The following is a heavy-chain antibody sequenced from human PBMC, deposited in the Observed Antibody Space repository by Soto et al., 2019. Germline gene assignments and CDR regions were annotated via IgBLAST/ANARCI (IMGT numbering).Heavy chain of an antibody. CDR3: ARLRGSGGHSAYYFDS. Sequence: QVHLQESGPGLVRPSQTLSLTCTVSGSINSGGYYWSWVRQHPVKGLEWIGYIHYSGSTWYNPSLKSRISTSVDTSKDQFSLKLSSVTVADTAVYYCARLRGSGGHSAYYFDSWGQGMLVIVSS. CDR1: GSINSGGYY. J-gene: IGHJ4*02. D-gene: IGHD3-10*01. CDR2: IHYSGST. V-gene: IGHV4-31*03.